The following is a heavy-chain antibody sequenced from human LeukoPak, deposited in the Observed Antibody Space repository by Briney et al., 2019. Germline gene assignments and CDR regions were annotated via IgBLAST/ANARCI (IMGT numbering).Heavy chain of an antibody. CDR2: IKQDGSEI. CDR3: AGAYYSRSLFEF. V-gene: IGHV3-7*04. D-gene: IGHD2-2*01. Sequence: GGSLRLSCEASGSTFNNYWMNCVRQAPGKGLEWVANIKQDGSEIDYVDSVKGRFTISRDNAKNSLYLQMDSLRSEDTAIYYCAGAYYSRSLFEFWGQGTLVTVSS. CDR1: GSTFNNYW. J-gene: IGHJ4*02.